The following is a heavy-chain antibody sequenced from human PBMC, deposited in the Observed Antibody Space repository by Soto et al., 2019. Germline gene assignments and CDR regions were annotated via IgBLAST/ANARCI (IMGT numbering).Heavy chain of an antibody. V-gene: IGHV4-4*02. Sequence: SETLSLTCTVSGGSISSSNWWSWVRQPPGKGLEWIGEIYHSGSTNYNPSLKRRVTISVDKSKNQFSLMVNSVTAADTAVYYCARGWGITASGSDYWGQGTLVTVSS. CDR3: ARGWGITASGSDY. D-gene: IGHD6-13*01. CDR2: IYHSGST. CDR1: GGSISSSNW. J-gene: IGHJ4*02.